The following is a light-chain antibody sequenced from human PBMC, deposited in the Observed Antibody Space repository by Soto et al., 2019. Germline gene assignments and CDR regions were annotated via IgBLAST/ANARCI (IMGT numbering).Light chain of an antibody. Sequence: DIQMTQSPSTLSASVGDRVTITCRASQSISSWLAWYQQKPGKAPKLLIYDASSLESGVPSRFSGSGSETEFSLTIRALQPEDFATYYCQQLSRHPLTVGGGTKGDIK. CDR1: QSISSW. V-gene: IGKV1-5*01. CDR3: QQLSRHPLT. J-gene: IGKJ4*01. CDR2: DAS.